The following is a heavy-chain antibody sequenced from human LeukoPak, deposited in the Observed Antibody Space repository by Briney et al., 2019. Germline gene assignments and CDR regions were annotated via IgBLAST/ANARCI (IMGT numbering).Heavy chain of an antibody. D-gene: IGHD2-21*02. J-gene: IGHJ4*02. V-gene: IGHV3-20*03. Sequence: GYADSVKGRFTISRDNAMKSVYLEMNSLRDEDTALYYCARDYCGGDCYPFDYWGQGTLVTVSS. CDR3: ARDYCGGDCYPFDY.